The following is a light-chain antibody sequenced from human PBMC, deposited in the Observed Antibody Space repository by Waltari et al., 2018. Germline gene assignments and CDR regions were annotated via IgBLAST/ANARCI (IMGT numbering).Light chain of an antibody. V-gene: IGKV1-39*01. CDR2: GSS. Sequence: DIQMTQSPSSLSASVGDSITITCRASQSVSNYLNWYQQKPGKPPKLLIFGSSSLQSAVPSRFSGSGSWTDFTLTISSLQPEDVATYYCQQTYSVLYTFGQGTKLQI. CDR1: QSVSNY. CDR3: QQTYSVLYT. J-gene: IGKJ2*01.